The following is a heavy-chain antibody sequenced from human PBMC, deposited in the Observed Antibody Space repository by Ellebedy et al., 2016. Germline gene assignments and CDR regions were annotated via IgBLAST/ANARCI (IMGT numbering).Heavy chain of an antibody. Sequence: GESLKISXAASGFSFSSYVMNWVRQAPGKGLEWVSSISSSGSYIDYVSSVKGRFTISRSNTFNSLSLQMNSLSAADTAVYYCVVGDCSDGTCRGSSWGQGTLVTVSS. D-gene: IGHD2-15*01. CDR1: GFSFSSYV. CDR2: ISSSGSYI. CDR3: VVGDCSDGTCRGSS. V-gene: IGHV3-21*01. J-gene: IGHJ5*02.